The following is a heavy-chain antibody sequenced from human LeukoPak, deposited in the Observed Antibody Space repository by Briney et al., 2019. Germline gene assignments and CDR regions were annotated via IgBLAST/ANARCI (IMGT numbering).Heavy chain of an antibody. D-gene: IGHD3-22*01. CDR2: IYSGGST. CDR3: ANDPSGYTYYGMDV. J-gene: IGHJ6*02. Sequence: GSLRLSCAASGFTVSSNYMSWVRQAPGKGLEWVSVIYSGGSTYYADSVKGRFTISRDNSKNTLYLQMNSLRAEDTAVYYCANDPSGYTYYGMDVWGQGTTVTISS. V-gene: IGHV3-66*01. CDR1: GFTVSSNY.